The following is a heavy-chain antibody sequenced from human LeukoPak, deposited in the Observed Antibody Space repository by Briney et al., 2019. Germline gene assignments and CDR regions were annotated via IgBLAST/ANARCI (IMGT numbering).Heavy chain of an antibody. CDR2: ISYDGSNK. CDR1: GFTFSSYG. CDR3: ARGIPTSHDS. Sequence: GGSLRLSCAASGFTFSSYGMHWVRQAPGKGLEWVAVISYDGSNKYYADSVKGRFTISRDNSKNTLYLQMNSLRAEDTAVYYCARGIPTSHDSWGQGTLVTVSS. D-gene: IGHD2-21*01. V-gene: IGHV3-30*03. J-gene: IGHJ4*02.